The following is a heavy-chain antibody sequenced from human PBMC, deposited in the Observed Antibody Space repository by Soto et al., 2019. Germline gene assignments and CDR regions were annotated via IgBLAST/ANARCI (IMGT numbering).Heavy chain of an antibody. Sequence: ASVKVSCKASGYTFTGYYMHWVRQAPGQGLEWMGWINPNSGGTNYAQKFQGRVTMTRDTSISTAYMELSRLRSDDTAVYYCAREQDLRSSGWYDFYWGQGTLATVS. V-gene: IGHV1-2*02. J-gene: IGHJ4*02. CDR1: GYTFTGYY. CDR3: AREQDLRSSGWYDFY. CDR2: INPNSGGT. D-gene: IGHD6-19*01.